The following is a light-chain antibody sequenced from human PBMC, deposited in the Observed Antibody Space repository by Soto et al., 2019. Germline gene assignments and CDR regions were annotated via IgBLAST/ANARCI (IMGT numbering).Light chain of an antibody. CDR1: QTVHTY. CDR2: EAS. Sequence: EIVLTQSPATLSLSPGERASLACRASQTVHTYVAWYQQKFGQAPRLPSYEASNRATSIPARFSGSGSGTDFTLTTSSLEPEDFAVYYCQQRNNWSLTFGGGTRVEMK. CDR3: QQRNNWSLT. V-gene: IGKV3-11*01. J-gene: IGKJ4*01.